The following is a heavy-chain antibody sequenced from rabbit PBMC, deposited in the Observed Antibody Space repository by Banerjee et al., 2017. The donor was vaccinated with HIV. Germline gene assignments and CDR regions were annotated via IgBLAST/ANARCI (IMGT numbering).Heavy chain of an antibody. J-gene: IGHJ4*01. D-gene: IGHD2-1*01. CDR3: ARDRDPYDDFGDLNL. CDR2: IWASSGST. V-gene: IGHV1S40*01. Sequence: QSLEESGGDLVKPGASLTLTCTASGFSFSSSYYMCWVRQAPGKGLEWIACIWASSGSTWYANWVNGRFAISKTSSTPVTLQMTSLTAADTATYFCARDRDPYDDFGDLNLWGPGPLVTVS. CDR1: GFSFSSSYY.